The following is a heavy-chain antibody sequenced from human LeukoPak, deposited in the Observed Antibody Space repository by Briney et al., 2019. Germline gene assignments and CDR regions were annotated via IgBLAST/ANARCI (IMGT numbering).Heavy chain of an antibody. J-gene: IGHJ3*02. V-gene: IGHV4-59*01. D-gene: IGHD3-22*01. CDR2: IYYSGST. CDR3: ARTSSYYDSSGYNAFDI. CDR1: GGSISSYY. Sequence: SETLSLTCTVSGGSISSYYWSWIRQPPGKGLEWIGYIYYSGSTNYNPSLKSRVTISVDTSKNQFSLKLSSVTAADTAVYYCARTSSYYDSSGYNAFDIWGQGTMVTVSS.